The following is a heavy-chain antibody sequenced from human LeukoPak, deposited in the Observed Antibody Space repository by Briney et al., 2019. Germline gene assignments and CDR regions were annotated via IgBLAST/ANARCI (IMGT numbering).Heavy chain of an antibody. CDR3: ASDTDTIDY. CDR1: GFTFGDYA. J-gene: IGHJ4*02. Sequence: GGSLRLSCTASGFTFGDYAMSWVRQAPGKGLEWVANINQDGSEKNYVDSVKGRFTISRDNAKNSLYLQMNSLRAEDTAMYYCASDTDTIDYWGQGTLVTVSS. D-gene: IGHD4-11*01. V-gene: IGHV3-7*01. CDR2: INQDGSEK.